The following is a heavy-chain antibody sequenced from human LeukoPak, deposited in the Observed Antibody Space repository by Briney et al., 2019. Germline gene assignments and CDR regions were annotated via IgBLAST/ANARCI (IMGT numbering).Heavy chain of an antibody. D-gene: IGHD1/OR15-1a*01. V-gene: IGHV3-23*01. J-gene: IGHJ4*02. Sequence: GGSLRLSCAASGFTFTTYAMSWVRQAPGKGLEWLSTVSDSGANTYYADSVKGRFTISRDNSKNTFYLRMNSLSAEDTAVYYCAKSHSVEQRGYFDYWGQGTLVTVSS. CDR3: AKSHSVEQRGYFDY. CDR2: VSDSGANT. CDR1: GFTFTTYA.